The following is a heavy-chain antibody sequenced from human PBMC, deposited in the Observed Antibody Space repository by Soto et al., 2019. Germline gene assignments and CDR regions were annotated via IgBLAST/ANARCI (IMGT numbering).Heavy chain of an antibody. V-gene: IGHV4-30-4*01. CDR3: ARDGRWLHRAFDI. CDR1: GGSISSGDYY. Sequence: PSETLSLTCTVSGGSISSGDYYWSWIRQPPGKGLEWIGYIYYSGSTYYNPSLKSRVTISVDTSKNQFSLKLSSVTAADTAVYYFARDGRWLHRAFDIWGQGTMVTVSS. J-gene: IGHJ3*02. D-gene: IGHD5-12*01. CDR2: IYYSGST.